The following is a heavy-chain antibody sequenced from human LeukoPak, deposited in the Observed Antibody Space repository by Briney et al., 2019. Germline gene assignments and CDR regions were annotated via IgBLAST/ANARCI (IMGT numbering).Heavy chain of an antibody. CDR3: ARDSGSSWFDP. J-gene: IGHJ5*02. CDR2: IYYSENS. D-gene: IGHD6-13*01. CDR1: GGSISSYY. Sequence: SETLSLTCTVSGGSISSYYWSWIRQPPGKGLEWIGYIYYSENSNYNPSLKSRVTISVDTSKNQFSLKLSSVTAADTAVYYCARDSGSSWFDPWGQGTLVTVSS. V-gene: IGHV4-59*01.